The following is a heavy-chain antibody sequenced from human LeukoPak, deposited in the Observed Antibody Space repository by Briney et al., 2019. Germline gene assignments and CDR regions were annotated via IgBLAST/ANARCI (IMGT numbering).Heavy chain of an antibody. D-gene: IGHD1-26*01. CDR2: VYNSGST. CDR3: ARSGGTWSYNY. V-gene: IGHV4-59*01. CDR1: GGSISYFY. Sequence: SETLSLTCTVSGGSISYFYWSWIRQPAGKGLEWRGYVYNSGSTHYNPSLKSRVTISADTSKNQFSLTLTSVTAADTAVYYCARSGGTWSYNYWGQGTLVTVSS. J-gene: IGHJ4*02.